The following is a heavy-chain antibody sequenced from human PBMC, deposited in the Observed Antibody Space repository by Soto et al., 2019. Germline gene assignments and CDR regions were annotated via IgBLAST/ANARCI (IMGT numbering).Heavy chain of an antibody. V-gene: IGHV3-23*01. CDR3: AKGRGGYNYGLDS. D-gene: IGHD5-18*01. J-gene: IGHJ4*02. CDR1: GFSFSSYA. CDR2: ITTGGGST. Sequence: EVQLLESGGGLVQPGGSLRLSCAASGFSFSSYAMAWVRQAPGKGLEWLSDITTGGGSTNYADSVKGRFTISRDNYRNTLFLQMNIQRAEDTATYYCAKGRGGYNYGLDSWGQGTLVTVAS.